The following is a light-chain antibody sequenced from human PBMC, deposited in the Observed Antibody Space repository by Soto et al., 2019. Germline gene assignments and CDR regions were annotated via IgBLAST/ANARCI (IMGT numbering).Light chain of an antibody. CDR2: GAS. V-gene: IGKV3-20*01. Sequence: EIVLTQSPGTLSASPGERATLSCRASQSVSCSYLAWYQQKPGQAPRLLIYGASSRATGIPDRFSGSGSGTDFTLTISRLEPEDFAVYYCQHYGSSLWTFGQGTKVEIK. CDR1: QSVSCSY. CDR3: QHYGSSLWT. J-gene: IGKJ1*01.